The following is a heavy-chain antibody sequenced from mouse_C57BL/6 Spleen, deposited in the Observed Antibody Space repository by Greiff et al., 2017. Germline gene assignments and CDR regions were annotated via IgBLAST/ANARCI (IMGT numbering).Heavy chain of an antibody. V-gene: IGHV2-9*01. CDR3: AKRGEDDYDEGYAMDY. CDR1: GFSLTSYG. D-gene: IGHD2-4*01. J-gene: IGHJ4*01. CDR2: IWGGGST. Sequence: VKLMESGPGLVAPSQSLYITCTVSGFSLTSYGVDWVRQPPGKGLEWLGGIWGGGSTNYNSALMSRLSISKDNSKSPVFLKMNSMQTDDTAMYYCAKRGEDDYDEGYAMDYWGQGTSVTVSS.